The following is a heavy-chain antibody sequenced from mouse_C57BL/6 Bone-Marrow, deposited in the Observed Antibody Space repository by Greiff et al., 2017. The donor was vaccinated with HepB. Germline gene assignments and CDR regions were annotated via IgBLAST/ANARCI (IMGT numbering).Heavy chain of an antibody. CDR1: GYTFTTYP. CDR2: FHPYNDDT. CDR3: ARGGFTTVVATDWYFDV. Sequence: QVQLQQSGAELVKPGASVKMSCKASGYTFTTYPIEWMKQNHGKSLEWIGNFHPYNDDTKYNEKFKGKATLTVEKSSSTVYLELSRLTSDDSAVYYCARGGFTTVVATDWYFDVWGTGTTVTVSS. V-gene: IGHV1-47*01. J-gene: IGHJ1*03. D-gene: IGHD1-1*01.